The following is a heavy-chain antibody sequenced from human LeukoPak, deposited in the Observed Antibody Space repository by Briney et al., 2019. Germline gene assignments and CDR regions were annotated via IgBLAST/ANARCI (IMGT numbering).Heavy chain of an antibody. CDR2: INSDGSST. CDR3: ARDPGGWYAEY. D-gene: IGHD6-19*01. J-gene: IGHJ4*02. CDR1: GFTFSSYW. V-gene: IGHV3-74*01. Sequence: GGSLRLSCAASGFTFSSYWMHWVRQAPGKGLVWVSRINSDGSSTSYADSVKGRFTISRDNSKNTLYMQMNSLRAEDTAVYYCARDPGGWYAEYWGQGTLVTVSS.